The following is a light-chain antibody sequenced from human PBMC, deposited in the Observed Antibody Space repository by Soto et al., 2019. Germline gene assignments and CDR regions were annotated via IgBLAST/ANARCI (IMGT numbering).Light chain of an antibody. CDR3: QQANSFPRT. J-gene: IGKJ3*01. V-gene: IGKV1D-12*01. CDR1: QDISVW. Sequence: DIQMTQSPSSVSASVGDRVTITCRASQDISVWLAWYQQKPGKAPKLLIYAASNLQTGVPSRFSGSGSGTDFTLSIHSLQPEDFATYYCQQANSFPRTFGPATKVDIK. CDR2: AAS.